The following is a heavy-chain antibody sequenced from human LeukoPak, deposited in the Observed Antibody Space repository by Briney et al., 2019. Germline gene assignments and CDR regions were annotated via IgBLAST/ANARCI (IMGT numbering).Heavy chain of an antibody. Sequence: PSETLSLTCAVYGWSFSGYYWSWIRQPPGKGLEWIGEINHSGGTNYNPSLKSRVTISVDTSKTQFSLKLSSVTAADTAVYYCARRIYSRSSEGDCWGQGTVVTVSS. D-gene: IGHD6-6*01. CDR1: GWSFSGYY. CDR3: ARRIYSRSSEGDC. CDR2: INHSGGT. J-gene: IGHJ4*02. V-gene: IGHV4-34*01.